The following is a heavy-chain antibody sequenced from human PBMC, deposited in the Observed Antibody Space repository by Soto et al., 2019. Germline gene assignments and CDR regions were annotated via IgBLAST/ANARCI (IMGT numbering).Heavy chain of an antibody. CDR3: ARDFYP. V-gene: IGHV3-11*04. J-gene: IGHJ5*02. CDR1: GFTFSDYY. CDR2: ISSSDSI. Sequence: GGSLRLSCAASGFTFSDYYMSWIRQAPGKGLEWVSYISSSDSIYYADSVKGRFTISRDNAKNSLYLQMNSLRAEDTAVYYCARDFYPWGQGTLVTVSS.